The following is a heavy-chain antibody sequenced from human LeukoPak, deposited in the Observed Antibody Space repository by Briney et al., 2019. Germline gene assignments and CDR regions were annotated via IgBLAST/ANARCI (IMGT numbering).Heavy chain of an antibody. V-gene: IGHV1-18*01. J-gene: IGHJ2*01. CDR3: ARARARAHKSSSWYDWYFDL. Sequence: ASVKVSCKASGYTFTSYGISWVRQAPGQGLEWMGWISAYNGNTNYAQKLQGRVTMTTDTSTSTAYMELRSLRSDDTAVYYCARARARAHKSSSWYDWYFDLWGRGTLVTVSS. CDR1: GYTFTSYG. D-gene: IGHD6-13*01. CDR2: ISAYNGNT.